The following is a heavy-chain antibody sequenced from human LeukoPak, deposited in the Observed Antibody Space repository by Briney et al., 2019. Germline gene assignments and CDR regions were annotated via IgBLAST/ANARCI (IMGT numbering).Heavy chain of an antibody. D-gene: IGHD3-22*01. V-gene: IGHV1-24*01. Sequence: ASVKVSCTVSGYTLTELSMHWVRQAPGKGLEWMGGFDPEDGETIYAQKFQGRVTMTEDTSTDTAYMELSSLRSEDTAMYYCAADPAYYYDSTGFMDVWGQGTTVTVSS. CDR2: FDPEDGET. CDR3: AADPAYYYDSTGFMDV. CDR1: GYTLTELS. J-gene: IGHJ6*02.